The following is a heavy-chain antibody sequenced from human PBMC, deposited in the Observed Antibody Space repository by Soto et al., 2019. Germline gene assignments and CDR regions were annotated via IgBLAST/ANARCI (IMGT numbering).Heavy chain of an antibody. J-gene: IGHJ4*02. Sequence: GGSLRLSCVASGFTFSTYAMSWVRQAPGKGLEWVSTISDGGGSTYYADSVKGRFTISRDNSKNTLYLQMSSLRAEDTAVYFCAKPWYQLLWTQSYFDSWGQGTLVTVSS. CDR1: GFTFSTYA. CDR2: ISDGGGST. D-gene: IGHD2-2*01. V-gene: IGHV3-23*01. CDR3: AKPWYQLLWTQSYFDS.